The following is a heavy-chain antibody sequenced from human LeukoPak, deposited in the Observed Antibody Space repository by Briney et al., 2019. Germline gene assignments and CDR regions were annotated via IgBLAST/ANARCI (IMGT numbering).Heavy chain of an antibody. V-gene: IGHV4-39*07. CDR1: GASISSSSYY. J-gene: IGHJ4*02. CDR2: IYYSGST. Sequence: PSETLSLTCAVSGASISSSSYYWGWIRQPPGKGLEWIGSIYYSGSTYYNPSLKSRVTISVDTSKNQFSLRLSSVTAADTAVYYCARVDTMIVVVITPDYFDYWGQGTLVTVSS. CDR3: ARVDTMIVVVITPDYFDY. D-gene: IGHD3-22*01.